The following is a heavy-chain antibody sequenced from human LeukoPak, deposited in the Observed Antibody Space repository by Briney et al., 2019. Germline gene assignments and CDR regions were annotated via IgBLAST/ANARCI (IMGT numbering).Heavy chain of an antibody. Sequence: KPSETLSLTCAVYGGSFSGYYWGWIRQPPGKGLEWIGEINHSGSTNYNPSLKSRVTISVDTSKNQFSPKLSSVTAADTAVYYCARAARQWLVRIDYWGQGTLVTVSP. CDR2: INHSGST. CDR3: ARAARQWLVRIDY. V-gene: IGHV4-34*01. J-gene: IGHJ4*02. CDR1: GGSFSGYY. D-gene: IGHD6-19*01.